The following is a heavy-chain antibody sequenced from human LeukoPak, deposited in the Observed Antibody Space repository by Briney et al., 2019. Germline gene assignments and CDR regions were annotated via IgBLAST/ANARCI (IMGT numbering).Heavy chain of an antibody. CDR1: GYTLTELS. J-gene: IGHJ4*02. CDR3: ATLDSSSWSSAFDY. CDR2: FDPEDGET. Sequence: ASVKASCKVSGYTLTELSMHWVRQAPGKGLEWMGGFDPEDGETIYAQKFQGRVTMTEDTSTDTAYMELSSLRSEDTAVYYCATLDSSSWSSAFDYWGQGTLVTVSS. D-gene: IGHD6-13*01. V-gene: IGHV1-24*01.